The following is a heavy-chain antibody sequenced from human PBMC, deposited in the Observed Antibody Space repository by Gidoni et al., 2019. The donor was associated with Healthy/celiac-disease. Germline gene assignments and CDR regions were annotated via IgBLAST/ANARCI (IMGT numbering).Heavy chain of an antibody. CDR2: IYTSGST. Sequence: SGSYYWRWIRQPAGKGLEWIGRIYTSGSTNYHPPLKSRVTISVDTSKNQFSLKLSSVTAADTAVYYCARVEYYYDSRPADYYYGMDVWGQGTTVTVSS. CDR3: ARVEYYYDSRPADYYYGMDV. J-gene: IGHJ6*02. CDR1: SGSYY. D-gene: IGHD3-22*01. V-gene: IGHV4-61*02.